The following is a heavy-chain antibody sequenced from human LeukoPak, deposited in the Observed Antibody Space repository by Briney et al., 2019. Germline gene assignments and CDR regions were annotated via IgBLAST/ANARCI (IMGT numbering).Heavy chain of an antibody. Sequence: GGSLRLSCAASGFTFSSYAMSWVRQAPGKGLEWVSAISGSGGSTYYADSVKGRFTISRDNSKNTLYLQMNSPRAEDTAVYYCAKALLLPPNRYYFDYWGRGTLVTVSS. D-gene: IGHD2/OR15-2a*01. V-gene: IGHV3-23*01. J-gene: IGHJ4*02. CDR1: GFTFSSYA. CDR2: ISGSGGST. CDR3: AKALLLPPNRYYFDY.